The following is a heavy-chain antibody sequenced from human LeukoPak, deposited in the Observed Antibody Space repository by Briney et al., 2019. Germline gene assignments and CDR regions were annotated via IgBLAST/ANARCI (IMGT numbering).Heavy chain of an antibody. Sequence: EASVKVSCKVPGYTLTELSMHWVRQAPGKGLEWMGGFDPEDGETIYAQKFQGRVTMTEDTSTDTAYMELSSPRSEDTAVYYCAISRRSYGSYDAFDIWGQGTVVTVSS. CDR2: FDPEDGET. D-gene: IGHD5-18*01. CDR1: GYTLTELS. V-gene: IGHV1-24*01. CDR3: AISRRSYGSYDAFDI. J-gene: IGHJ3*02.